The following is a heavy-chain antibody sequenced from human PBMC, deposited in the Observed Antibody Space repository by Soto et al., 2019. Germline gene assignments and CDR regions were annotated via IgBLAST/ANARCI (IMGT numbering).Heavy chain of an antibody. J-gene: IGHJ4*02. D-gene: IGHD3-22*01. CDR3: ARVSRAITTPRYFDS. V-gene: IGHV4-31*03. Sequence: SETLSLTCTVSGGSISSGFYYWSWIRQHPGKGLEWIGNIYYGGSTYYNPSLKSRVIISVDTSKNKFSLRLSSVTSADTAVYYCARVSRAITTPRYFDSWGQGTLVTVSS. CDR2: IYYGGST. CDR1: GGSISSGFYY.